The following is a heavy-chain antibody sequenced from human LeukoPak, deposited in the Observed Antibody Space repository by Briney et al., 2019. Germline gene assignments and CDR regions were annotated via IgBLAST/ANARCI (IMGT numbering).Heavy chain of an antibody. CDR2: ISSSGSTI. D-gene: IGHD6-19*01. Sequence: GGSLRLSCAASGFTFSDYYMSWIRQAPGKGLEWVSYISSSGSTIYYADSVKGRFTISRDNAKNSLYLQMHSLRAEDTAVYYCARAGIRSSGWYEDFDYWGQGTLVTVSS. J-gene: IGHJ4*02. CDR3: ARAGIRSSGWYEDFDY. V-gene: IGHV3-11*01. CDR1: GFTFSDYY.